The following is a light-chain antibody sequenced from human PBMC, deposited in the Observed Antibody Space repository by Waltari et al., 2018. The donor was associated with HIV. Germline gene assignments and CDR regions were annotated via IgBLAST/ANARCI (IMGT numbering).Light chain of an antibody. Sequence: DIVMTQSPLSLPVTPGQPASISCRSSRSLLYSNGYNYLDWYLQKPGQSPQLLIYLGSNRASGVPDRFSGSGSGTDFTLKISRVEAEDVGVYYCMQALQTPLTFGGGTKVEIK. CDR2: LGS. CDR1: RSLLYSNGYNY. J-gene: IGKJ4*01. V-gene: IGKV2-28*01. CDR3: MQALQTPLT.